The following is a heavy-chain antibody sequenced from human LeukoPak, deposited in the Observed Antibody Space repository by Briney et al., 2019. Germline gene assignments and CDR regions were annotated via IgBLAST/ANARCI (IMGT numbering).Heavy chain of an antibody. Sequence: SETLSLTCTVSGGSISSYYWSWIRQPAGKGLEWIGRIYTSGSTNYNPSLKSRVTMSVDTSKNQLSLKLSSVTAADTAVYYCARALLGYCSSTSCPYWFDPWGQGTLVTVSS. CDR3: ARALLGYCSSTSCPYWFDP. V-gene: IGHV4-4*07. CDR1: GGSISSYY. J-gene: IGHJ5*02. D-gene: IGHD2-2*01. CDR2: IYTSGST.